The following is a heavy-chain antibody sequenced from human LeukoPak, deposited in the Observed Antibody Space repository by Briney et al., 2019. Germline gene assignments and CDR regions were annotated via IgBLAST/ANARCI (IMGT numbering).Heavy chain of an antibody. J-gene: IGHJ5*02. CDR1: GYTFTSYG. V-gene: IGHV1-18*01. D-gene: IGHD3-3*01. CDR2: ISAYNGNT. Sequence: ASVKVSCKASGYTFTSYGISWVRQAPGQGLEWMGWISAYNGNTNYAQKLQGRVTMTTDTSTSTDYMELRSLRSDDTAVYYCARGGPALRFLLQLSWDNWFDPGGQGTLVTVSS. CDR3: ARGGPALRFLLQLSWDNWFDP.